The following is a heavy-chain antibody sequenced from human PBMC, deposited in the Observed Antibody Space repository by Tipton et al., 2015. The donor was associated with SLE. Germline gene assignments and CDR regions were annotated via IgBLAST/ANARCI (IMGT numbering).Heavy chain of an antibody. CDR1: GYTFTGYY. J-gene: IGHJ2*01. CDR2: INPNSGGT. V-gene: IGHV1-2*02. CDR3: ARVGATEYFDL. Sequence: QSGAEVKKPGASVKVSCKASGYTFTGYYMHWVRQAPGQGLEWMGWINPNSGGTNYAQKLRGRVTMTTDTSTSTAYMELRSLRSDDTAVYYCARVGATEYFDLWGRGTLVTVSS. D-gene: IGHD1-26*01.